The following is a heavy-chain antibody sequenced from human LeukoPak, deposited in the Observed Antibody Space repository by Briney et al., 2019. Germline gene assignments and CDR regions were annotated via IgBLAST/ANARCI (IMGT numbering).Heavy chain of an antibody. J-gene: IGHJ5*02. CDR2: IYYSGST. CDR1: GGSISSYY. CDR3: ARVISSSSWYWFDP. V-gene: IGHV4-59*12. Sequence: PSETLSLTCTVSGGSISSYYWSWIRQPPGKGLEWIGYIYYSGSTYYNPSLKSRVTISVDTSKNQFSLKLSSVTAADTAVYYCARVISSSSWYWFDPWGQGTLVTVSS. D-gene: IGHD6-13*01.